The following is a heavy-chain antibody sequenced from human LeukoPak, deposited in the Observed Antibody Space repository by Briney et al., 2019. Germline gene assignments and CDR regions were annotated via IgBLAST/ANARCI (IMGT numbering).Heavy chain of an antibody. CDR3: AKDGSSIVGATTGFEY. CDR2: ISGSGGST. J-gene: IGHJ4*02. Sequence: GGSLRLSCAASGFTFSSYAMSWIRQAPGKGLEWVSAISGSGGSTYYADSVKGRFTISRDNSKNTLYLQMNSLRAEETAVYYCAKDGSSIVGATTGFEYWGQGTLVTVSS. CDR1: GFTFSSYA. D-gene: IGHD1-26*01. V-gene: IGHV3-23*01.